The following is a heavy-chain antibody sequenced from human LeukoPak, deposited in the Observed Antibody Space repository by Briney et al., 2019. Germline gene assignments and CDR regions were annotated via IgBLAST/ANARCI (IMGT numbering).Heavy chain of an antibody. Sequence: SETPSLTCTVSGGSISSYYWSWIRQPPGKGLEWIGYIYYSGSTNYNPSLKSRVTISVDTSKNQFSLKLSSVTAADTAVYYCASSDRNAFDIWGQGTMVTVSS. CDR1: GGSISSYY. V-gene: IGHV4-59*01. CDR3: ASSDRNAFDI. CDR2: IYYSGST. J-gene: IGHJ3*02.